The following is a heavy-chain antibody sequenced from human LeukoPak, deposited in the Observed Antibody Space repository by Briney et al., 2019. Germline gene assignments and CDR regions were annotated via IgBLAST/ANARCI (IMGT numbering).Heavy chain of an antibody. J-gene: IGHJ4*02. Sequence: SQTLSLTCIVSRGSIRSASYYGSWIRQPAGKGLEWIRRIYSSGGTNYHPSLKSRVTISEDTSKNQFALKLSSVAAADKAVYYCARVSGSYRWYFYYWGQGTLVTVSS. V-gene: IGHV4-61*02. CDR3: ARVSGSYRWYFYY. CDR2: IYSSGGT. CDR1: RGSIRSASYY. D-gene: IGHD1-26*01.